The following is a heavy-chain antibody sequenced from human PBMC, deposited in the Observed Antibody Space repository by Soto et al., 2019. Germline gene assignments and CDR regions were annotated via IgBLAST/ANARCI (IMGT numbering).Heavy chain of an antibody. Sequence: QVTLKESGPVLVKPTEPLTLTCTVSGFSLSNARMGVSWIRQPPGKALEWLAHLFSNDEKSYSTSLKSRLTISKDTSKSQVVLTMTNMDPVDTATYYCARLLTYYYDSSGYPQNAFDIWGQGTMVTVSS. V-gene: IGHV2-26*01. J-gene: IGHJ3*02. CDR2: LFSNDEK. CDR3: ARLLTYYYDSSGYPQNAFDI. CDR1: GFSLSNARMG. D-gene: IGHD3-22*01.